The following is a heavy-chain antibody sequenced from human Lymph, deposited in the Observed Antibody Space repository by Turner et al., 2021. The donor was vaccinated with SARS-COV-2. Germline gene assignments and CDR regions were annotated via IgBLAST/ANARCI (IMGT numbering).Heavy chain of an antibody. CDR1: VFTVGSNY. D-gene: IGHD3-10*01. Sequence: EVQLVESGGGLLQPGGALRLSGAASVFTVGSNYMSGVRQAPGKRLEWVSVIYSGGSTYYADAVKGRFTISRDNSKNTLYLQMNSLRAEDTAVYYCARVLPFGDYFDYWGQGTLVTVSS. V-gene: IGHV3-53*01. J-gene: IGHJ4*02. CDR3: ARVLPFGDYFDY. CDR2: IYSGGST.